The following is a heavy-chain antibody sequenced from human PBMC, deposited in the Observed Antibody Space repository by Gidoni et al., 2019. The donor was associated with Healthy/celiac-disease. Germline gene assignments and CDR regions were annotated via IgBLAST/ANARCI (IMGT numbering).Heavy chain of an antibody. D-gene: IGHD1-26*01. Sequence: EVQLLESGGGLVQPGGSLRLSCAASGFTFSSYAMSWVRQAPGKGLERFSAISGSGGSTYYADSLKGRFTISGDNLNNTLYLQMYSLGPEYTAVYYWAKDLLTHSGSPRLCYWGQGTLVTVSS. CDR1: GFTFSSYA. J-gene: IGHJ4*01. CDR3: AKDLLTHSGSPRLCY. CDR2: ISGSGGST. V-gene: IGHV3-23*01.